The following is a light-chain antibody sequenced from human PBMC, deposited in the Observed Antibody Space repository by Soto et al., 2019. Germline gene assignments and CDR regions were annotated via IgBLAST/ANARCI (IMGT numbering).Light chain of an antibody. J-gene: IGKJ1*01. CDR2: KAS. CDR1: QSVGSW. Sequence: DIKMTQSPSTLSASVGDRVTITCRASQSVGSWLAWYQQKPGKAPKLLIYKASRLESGVPSRFSGSESGTEFTLTISNLQSDDFATYYCQQYHKFWTFGQGTKVEIK. V-gene: IGKV1-5*03. CDR3: QQYHKFWT.